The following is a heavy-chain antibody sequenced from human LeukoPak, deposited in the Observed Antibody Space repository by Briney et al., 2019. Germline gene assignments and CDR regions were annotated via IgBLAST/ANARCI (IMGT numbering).Heavy chain of an antibody. CDR1: GYTFTSSV. CDR3: ARDRLIRGLDY. V-gene: IGHV1-18*01. CDR2: ISTYNGNT. D-gene: IGHD3-16*01. Sequence: ASAKVSCKASGYTFTSSVISWVRQAPGQGLEWMGWISTYNGNTNYAQKLQGRVTMTTDTSTSTAYMELRSLRSDDTAVYYCARDRLIRGLDYWGQGTLVIVSS. J-gene: IGHJ4*02.